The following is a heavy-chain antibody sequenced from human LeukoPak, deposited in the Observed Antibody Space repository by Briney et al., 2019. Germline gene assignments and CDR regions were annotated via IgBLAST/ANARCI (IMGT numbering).Heavy chain of an antibody. CDR2: ISWNSGSI. Sequence: GGSLRLSCAASGFTFDDYAMHWVRQAPGKGLEWVSGISWNSGSIGYADSVKGRFTISRDNAKNSLYLQMNSLRAEDTALYYCAKDQNPYIVGATTGHSAFDIWGQGTMVTVSS. J-gene: IGHJ3*02. V-gene: IGHV3-9*01. CDR3: AKDQNPYIVGATTGHSAFDI. CDR1: GFTFDDYA. D-gene: IGHD1-26*01.